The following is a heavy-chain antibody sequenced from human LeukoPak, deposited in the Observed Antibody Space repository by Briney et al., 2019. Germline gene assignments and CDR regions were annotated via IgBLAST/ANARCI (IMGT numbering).Heavy chain of an antibody. V-gene: IGHV1-46*01. CDR2: INPSGGST. D-gene: IGHD5-18*01. CDR3: ARVLPGDAYSYGY. CDR1: GYTFTSYY. J-gene: IGHJ4*02. Sequence: ASVKVSCKASGYTFTSYYMHWVRQAPGQGLEWMGIINPSGGSTSYAQKFQGRVTMTRDTSTSTAYMELSRLRSGDTAVYYCARVLPGDAYSYGYWGQGTLVTVSS.